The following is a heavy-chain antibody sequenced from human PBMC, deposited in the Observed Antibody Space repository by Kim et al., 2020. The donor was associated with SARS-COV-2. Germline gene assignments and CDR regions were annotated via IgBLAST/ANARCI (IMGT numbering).Heavy chain of an antibody. J-gene: IGHJ6*02. Sequence: NPTLKSRVTISPDTSKNQCSLKLSSVTAGDTAVYYCARAGSSDYYYGMDVWGQGTTVTVSS. V-gene: IGHV4-59*01. CDR3: ARAGSSDYYYGMDV. D-gene: IGHD6-6*01.